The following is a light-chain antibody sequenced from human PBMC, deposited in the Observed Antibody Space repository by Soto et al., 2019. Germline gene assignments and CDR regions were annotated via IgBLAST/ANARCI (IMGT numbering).Light chain of an antibody. CDR1: SSDVGSYNL. J-gene: IGLJ1*01. CDR3: CSYAGSSV. CDR2: EGS. Sequence: QSALTQPASVSGSPGQSITISCTGTSSDVGSYNLVSWYQQHPGKAPKLMIYEGSKRPSGVSNRFSGSKSGNTASLTISGLQAKDEADYYCCSYAGSSVFGTGTKVTVL. V-gene: IGLV2-23*01.